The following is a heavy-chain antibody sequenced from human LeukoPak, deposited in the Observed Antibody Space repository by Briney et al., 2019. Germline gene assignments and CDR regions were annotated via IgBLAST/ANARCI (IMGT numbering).Heavy chain of an antibody. CDR3: ARDSTMTTGESAYYFDN. J-gene: IGHJ4*02. Sequence: GASVKVSCKASGYTLTSCNMHWVRQAPGQGLEWMGIINPRGGSTSYAKKFQGRVTMTRDTSTNTIYMELSSLRSEDTAVYYCARDSTMTTGESAYYFDNWGQGTLVTVSS. V-gene: IGHV1-46*01. CDR2: INPRGGST. CDR1: GYTLTSCN. D-gene: IGHD4-17*01.